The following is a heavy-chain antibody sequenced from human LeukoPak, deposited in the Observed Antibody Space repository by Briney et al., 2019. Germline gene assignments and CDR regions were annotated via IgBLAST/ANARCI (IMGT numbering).Heavy chain of an antibody. D-gene: IGHD3-16*01. V-gene: IGHV4-30-4*01. Sequence: PSETLSLTCTVSGGSISSGDYCWSWIRQPPGKGLEWIGYIYYSGSTYYNPSLKSRVTISVDTSKNQFSLKLSSVTAADTAVYYCARMVYDYVWGSGDAFDIWGQGTMVTVSS. CDR1: GGSISSGDYC. J-gene: IGHJ3*02. CDR2: IYYSGST. CDR3: ARMVYDYVWGSGDAFDI.